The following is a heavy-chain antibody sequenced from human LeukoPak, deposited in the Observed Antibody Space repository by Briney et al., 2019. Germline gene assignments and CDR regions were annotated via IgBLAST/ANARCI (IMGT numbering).Heavy chain of an antibody. CDR1: GGSISSYY. CDR2: IYYSGST. CDR3: ARDSSGWYHWFDP. J-gene: IGHJ5*02. V-gene: IGHV4-59*01. Sequence: SETLSPTCTVSGGSISSYYWSWVRQPPGKGLEWIGYIYYSGSTNYNPSLKSRVTISVDTSKNQFSLKLSSVTAADTAVYYCARDSSGWYHWFDPWGQGTLVTVSS. D-gene: IGHD6-19*01.